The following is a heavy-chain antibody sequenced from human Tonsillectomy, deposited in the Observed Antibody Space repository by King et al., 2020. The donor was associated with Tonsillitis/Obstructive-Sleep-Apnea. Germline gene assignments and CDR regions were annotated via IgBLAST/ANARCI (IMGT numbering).Heavy chain of an antibody. J-gene: IGHJ6*02. V-gene: IGHV3-74*01. CDR3: AREPGVYDFWSGYSPTAYGMDV. D-gene: IGHD3-3*01. CDR1: GFTFSSYW. Sequence: VQLMESGGGLVQPGGSLRLSCAASGFTFSSYWMHWVRQAPGKGLVWVSRINSDGSSTSYADSVKGRFTISRDNAKNTLYLQMNSLRAEDTAVYYCAREPGVYDFWSGYSPTAYGMDVWGQGTTVTVSS. CDR2: INSDGSST.